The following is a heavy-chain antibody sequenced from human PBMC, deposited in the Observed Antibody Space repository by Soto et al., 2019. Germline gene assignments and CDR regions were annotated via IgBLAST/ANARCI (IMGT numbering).Heavy chain of an antibody. CDR3: ARDNLAAALGYYGMDV. CDR1: GFTFSSYS. V-gene: IGHV3-21*01. Sequence: GGSLRLSCAACGFTFSSYSMNWVRQAPGKGLEWVSSISSSSSYIYYADSVKGRFTISRDNAKNSLYLQMNSLRAEDTAVYYCARDNLAAALGYYGMDVWGQGTTVTV. D-gene: IGHD6-13*01. CDR2: ISSSSSYI. J-gene: IGHJ6*02.